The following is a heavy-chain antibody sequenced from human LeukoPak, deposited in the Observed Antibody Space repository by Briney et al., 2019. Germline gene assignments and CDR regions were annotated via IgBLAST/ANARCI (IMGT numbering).Heavy chain of an antibody. CDR3: ARGVEYCSGGSCPNWFDP. J-gene: IGHJ5*02. V-gene: IGHV3-21*01. CDR2: ISSSSSYI. Sequence: PGGSLRLSCAASGFTFSSYSMNWVRQAPGKGLEWVSSISSSSSYIYYADSVKGRFTISRDNAKNSLHLQMNSLRAEDTAVYYCARGVEYCSGGSCPNWFDPWGQGTLVTVSS. CDR1: GFTFSSYS. D-gene: IGHD2-15*01.